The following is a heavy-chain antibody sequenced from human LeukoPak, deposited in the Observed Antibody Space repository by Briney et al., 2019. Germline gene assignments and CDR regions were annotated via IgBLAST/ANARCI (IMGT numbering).Heavy chain of an antibody. D-gene: IGHD4-17*01. CDR1: GFTFNTYS. Sequence: PGGSLRLSCAASGFTFNTYSMNWVRQAPGKGLQWVSYIESYSRIIHYADSVKGRFTISRDDAKNSLFLQMNSLRAEDTAIYYCARQGPNGDLDFWGQGTLVTVSS. CDR2: IESYSRII. V-gene: IGHV3-48*01. CDR3: ARQGPNGDLDF. J-gene: IGHJ4*02.